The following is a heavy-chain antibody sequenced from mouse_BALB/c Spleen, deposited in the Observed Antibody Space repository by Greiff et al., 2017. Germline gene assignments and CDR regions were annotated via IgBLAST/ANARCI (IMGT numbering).Heavy chain of an antibody. J-gene: IGHJ4*01. V-gene: IGHV2-9*02. CDR3: ARGGVYRNYAMDY. D-gene: IGHD1-3*01. CDR1: GFSLTSYG. Sequence: VKLQESGPGLVAPSQSLSITCTVSGFSLTSYGVHWVRQPPGKGLEWLGVIWAGGSTNYNSALMSRLSISKDNSKSQVFLKMNSLQTDDTAMYYCARGGVYRNYAMDYWGQGTSVTVSS. CDR2: IWAGGST.